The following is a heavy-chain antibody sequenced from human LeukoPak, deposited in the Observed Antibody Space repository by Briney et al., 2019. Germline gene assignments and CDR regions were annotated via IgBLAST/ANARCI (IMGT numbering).Heavy chain of an antibody. CDR3: AKDSYGDYYYGMDV. D-gene: IGHD4-17*01. CDR1: GFTFSSHS. Sequence: GGSLRLSCAASGFTFSSHSMNWVRQAPGKGLEWVSYISSSSSTIYYADSVKGRFTISRDNAKNSLYLQMNSLRAEDTALYYCAKDSYGDYYYGMDVWGQGTTVTVSS. V-gene: IGHV3-48*01. J-gene: IGHJ6*02. CDR2: ISSSSSTI.